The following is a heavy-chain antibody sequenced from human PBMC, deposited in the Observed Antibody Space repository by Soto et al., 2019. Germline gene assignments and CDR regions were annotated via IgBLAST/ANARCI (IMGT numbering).Heavy chain of an antibody. D-gene: IGHD3-16*01. V-gene: IGHV4-59*01. CDR3: ARGGVGWYLVD. CDR2: VYYRGST. Sequence: QVQLQESGPGLVKPSETLSLTCTVAGGSIRGYYWSWVRQPPGKGLEWIGYVYYRGSTNYNPSLKSRVPISIDTSKNQFSLNLTSVTAADTAVYYCARGGVGWYLVDWGQGTLVTVSS. CDR1: GGSIRGYY. J-gene: IGHJ4*02.